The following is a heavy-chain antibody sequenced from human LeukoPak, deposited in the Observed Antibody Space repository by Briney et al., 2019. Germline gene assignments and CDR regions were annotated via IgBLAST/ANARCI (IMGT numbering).Heavy chain of an antibody. Sequence: GGSLRLSCAASGFTFSSYAMHWVRQAPGKGLEWVAVISYDGSNKYYADSVKGRFTISRDNSKNTLYLQMNSLRAEDTAVYYCARDPGYRSSSGIDYWGQGTLVTVSS. CDR2: ISYDGSNK. D-gene: IGHD6-6*01. CDR1: GFTFSSYA. J-gene: IGHJ4*02. CDR3: ARDPGYRSSSGIDY. V-gene: IGHV3-30-3*01.